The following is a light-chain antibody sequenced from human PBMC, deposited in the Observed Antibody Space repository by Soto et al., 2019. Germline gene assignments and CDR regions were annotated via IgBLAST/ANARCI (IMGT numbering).Light chain of an antibody. J-gene: IGKJ5*01. CDR2: SAS. V-gene: IGKV1-39*01. Sequence: DIQMTQSPTSLSASVGDRVTLTCRASQSISNFLNWYQQKPGKAPKVLIRSASSLQSGVPSRFSGSGSGTDFTLSITSLQPEDFATYYCQQSYGAPITFGQGTRLEI. CDR1: QSISNF. CDR3: QQSYGAPIT.